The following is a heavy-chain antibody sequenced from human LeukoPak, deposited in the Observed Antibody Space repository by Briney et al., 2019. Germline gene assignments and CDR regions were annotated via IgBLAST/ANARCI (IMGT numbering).Heavy chain of an antibody. V-gene: IGHV3-64D*06. Sequence: GGSLRLSCSASGFTFSSYAMHWVRQAPGKGLEYVSAISSNGGSTYYADSVKGRFTISRDNSKNTLYLQMSSLRAEDTAVYYCVKGLGYCNGGSCHTATDYWGQGTLVTVSS. D-gene: IGHD2-15*01. CDR2: ISSNGGST. J-gene: IGHJ4*02. CDR1: GFTFSSYA. CDR3: VKGLGYCNGGSCHTATDY.